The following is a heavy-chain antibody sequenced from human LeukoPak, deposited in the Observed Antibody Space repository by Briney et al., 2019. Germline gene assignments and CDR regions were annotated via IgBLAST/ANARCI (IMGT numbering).Heavy chain of an antibody. D-gene: IGHD4/OR15-4a*01. Sequence: GGSLRLSCEVSGFPFSSHAMSWVRQAPGRGLEWVSGISISGDMTYYADSVQGRFIISRDNSKNTVYLQMDGLRVEDTAVYYCANEEVPNDYWGQGTLVTVSS. CDR1: GFPFSSHA. CDR3: ANEEVPNDY. V-gene: IGHV3-23*01. CDR2: ISISGDMT. J-gene: IGHJ4*02.